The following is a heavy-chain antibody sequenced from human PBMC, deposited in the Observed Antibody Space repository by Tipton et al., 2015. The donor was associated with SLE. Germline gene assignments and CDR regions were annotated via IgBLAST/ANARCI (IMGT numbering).Heavy chain of an antibody. V-gene: IGHV4-34*01. CDR3: ARLRISGVLTGSYEYGMDV. J-gene: IGHJ6*02. Sequence: TLSLTCVVHGGSFSCYYWSWFRQPPGKGLEWIGEINHSGSSNSNPPLKSRVTMSVDTSKNQFSLNLTSVTAADTAVYYCARLRISGVLTGSYEYGMDVWGQGTAVTVSS. CDR1: GGSFSCYY. D-gene: IGHD3-3*01. CDR2: INHSGSS.